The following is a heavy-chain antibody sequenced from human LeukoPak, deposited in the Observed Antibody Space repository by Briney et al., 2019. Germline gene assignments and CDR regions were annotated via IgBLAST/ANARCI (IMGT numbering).Heavy chain of an antibody. Sequence: PSETLSLTCTVSGGYISSYHGSLIRQPPGEGLGWIGYIYYSGSTNYNPSLKSRVTISVDTSKNQFSLKLSSVTAADTAVYYCARGIAAAGSDYYYYYMDVWGKGTTVTVSS. D-gene: IGHD6-13*01. V-gene: IGHV4-59*01. CDR1: GGYISSYH. CDR3: ARGIAAAGSDYYYYYMDV. CDR2: IYYSGST. J-gene: IGHJ6*03.